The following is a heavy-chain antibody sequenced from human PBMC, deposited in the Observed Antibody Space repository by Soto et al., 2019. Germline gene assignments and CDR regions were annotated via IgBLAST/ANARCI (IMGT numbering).Heavy chain of an antibody. J-gene: IGHJ4*02. Sequence: PSETLSLTCTVSGGSISSSSYYWGWIRQPPGKGLEWIGSIYYSGSTYYNPSLKSRVTISVDTSKNQFSLKLSSVTAADTAVYYCARHRSTGDFYGDYDLPDFDYWGQGTLVTVSS. CDR3: ARHRSTGDFYGDYDLPDFDY. D-gene: IGHD4-17*01. V-gene: IGHV4-39*01. CDR2: IYYSGST. CDR1: GGSISSSSYY.